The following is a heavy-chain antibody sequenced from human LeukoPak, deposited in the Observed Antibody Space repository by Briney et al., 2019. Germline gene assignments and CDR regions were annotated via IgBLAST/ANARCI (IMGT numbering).Heavy chain of an antibody. V-gene: IGHV1-46*01. CDR3: ARGFQSPRSGWLY. J-gene: IGHJ4*02. CDR2: INPSGGST. D-gene: IGHD6-19*01. Sequence: ASVTVSCKASGYTFTNYYMHWVRQAPGQGLEWMGIINPSGGSTTYAQKFQGRVTMTRDMSTSTVYMELSSLRSEDTAVYYCARGFQSPRSGWLYWGQGTLVTVSS. CDR1: GYTFTNYY.